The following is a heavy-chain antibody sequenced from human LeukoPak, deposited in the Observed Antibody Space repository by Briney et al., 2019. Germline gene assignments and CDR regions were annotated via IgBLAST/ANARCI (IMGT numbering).Heavy chain of an antibody. CDR2: IRYDGSNK. J-gene: IGHJ4*02. V-gene: IGHV3-30*02. CDR1: GFTFSSYG. Sequence: GGSLRLSCAASGFTFSSYGMHWVRQAPGKGLEWVAFIRYDGSNKYYADSVKGRFTISRDNSKNTLYLQMNSLRAEDTAVYYCAKGGRWKLTVDYWGQGTLVTVSS. CDR3: AKGGRWKLTVDY. D-gene: IGHD2-15*01.